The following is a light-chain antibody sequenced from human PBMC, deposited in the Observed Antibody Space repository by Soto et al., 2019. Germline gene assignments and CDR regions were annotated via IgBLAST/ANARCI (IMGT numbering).Light chain of an antibody. CDR3: QQYNSYPWT. CDR1: QSISNW. CDR2: KAS. V-gene: IGKV1-5*03. J-gene: IGKJ1*01. Sequence: DIQMTQSPSTLSASVGDRVTITCRASQSISNWLAWYQQKPGKAPKLLIYKASSLESGVPSRFSGGGSGTEFTLTISSLQPDDFATYYCQQYNSYPWTFGQGPRWKSN.